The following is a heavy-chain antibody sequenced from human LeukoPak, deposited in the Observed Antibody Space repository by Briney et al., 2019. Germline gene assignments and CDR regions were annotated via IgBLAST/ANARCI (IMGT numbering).Heavy chain of an antibody. D-gene: IGHD2-2*01. Sequence: GGSLRLSCAASGFTFDDYAMHWVRQAPGKGLEWVSGISWNSGSIGYADSVKGRFTISRDNAKNSLYLQMNSLRAEDTAVYYCARGPLYQVPYYFHYYGLDVWGQGTTVTVSS. V-gene: IGHV3-9*01. J-gene: IGHJ6*02. CDR1: GFTFDDYA. CDR2: ISWNSGSI. CDR3: ARGPLYQVPYYFHYYGLDV.